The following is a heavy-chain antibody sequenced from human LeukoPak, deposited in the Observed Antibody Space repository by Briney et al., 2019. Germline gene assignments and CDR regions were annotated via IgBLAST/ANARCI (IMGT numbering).Heavy chain of an antibody. D-gene: IGHD3-10*01. CDR1: GYTFTGYY. Sequence: GASVTVSCKASGYTFTGYYMHWVRQAPGQGLEWMGWINPNSGGTNYAQRFQGRVTMTRDTSISTAYMELSRLRSDDTAVYYCAREVGSGDTFPFDYWGQGTLSPSPQ. V-gene: IGHV1-2*02. CDR3: AREVGSGDTFPFDY. CDR2: INPNSGGT. J-gene: IGHJ4*02.